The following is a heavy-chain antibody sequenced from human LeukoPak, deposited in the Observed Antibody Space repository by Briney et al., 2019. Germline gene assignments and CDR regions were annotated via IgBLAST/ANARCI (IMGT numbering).Heavy chain of an antibody. J-gene: IGHJ4*02. D-gene: IGHD3-9*01. V-gene: IGHV4-34*01. CDR3: ARGPSRILTGYPPYYFDY. CDR2: INHSGST. CDR1: GGSFSGYY. Sequence: SETLSLTCAVYGGSFSGYYWSWIRQPPGKGLEWIGEINHSGSTNYNPSLKSRVTISVDTSKNQFSLKLSSVTAADTAVYYCARGPSRILTGYPPYYFDYWGQGTLVTVSS.